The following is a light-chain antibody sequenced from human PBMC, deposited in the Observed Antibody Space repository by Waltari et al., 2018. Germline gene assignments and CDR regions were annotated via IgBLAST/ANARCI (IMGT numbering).Light chain of an antibody. V-gene: IGKV1-33*01. CDR1: QDISNY. CDR3: QQYDNLPGA. CDR2: DAS. Sequence: DIQMTQSPSSLSASVGDRVTITCQASQDISNYLNWYQQKPGKAPKVLIYDASNLGTGVPSRFSGSGSGTDFTFTISSLQPEDIATYYCQQYDNLPGAFGGGTKVEIK. J-gene: IGKJ4*01.